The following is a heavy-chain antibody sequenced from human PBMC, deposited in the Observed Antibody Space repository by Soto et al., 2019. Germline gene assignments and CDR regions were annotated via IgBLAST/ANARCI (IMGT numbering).Heavy chain of an antibody. CDR2: INHSGST. J-gene: IGHJ6*02. D-gene: IGHD5-18*01. Sequence: QVQLQQWGAGLLKPSETLSLTCAVYGGSFSGYYWSWIRQPPGKGLEWIGEINHSGSTNYNPSLNSRDTISVDTSKNQFSLMLSSVTAASTAVYYCARGRIQLTYYSDSGMDVWGQGTTVTVSS. CDR1: GGSFSGYY. CDR3: ARGRIQLTYYSDSGMDV. V-gene: IGHV4-34*01.